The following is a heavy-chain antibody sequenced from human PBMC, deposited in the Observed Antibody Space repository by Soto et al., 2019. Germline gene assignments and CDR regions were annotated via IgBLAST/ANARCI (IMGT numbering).Heavy chain of an antibody. J-gene: IGHJ5*02. V-gene: IGHV4-30-2*01. CDR1: GGSISSGGYS. Sequence: PSETLSLTCAVSGGSISSGGYSWSWIRQPPGKGLEWIGYIYHSGSTYYNPSLKSRVTISVDRSKNQFSLKLSSVTAADTAVYYCARGSGIAAYNWFDPWGQGTLVTVSS. CDR3: ARGSGIAAYNWFDP. CDR2: IYHSGST. D-gene: IGHD6-13*01.